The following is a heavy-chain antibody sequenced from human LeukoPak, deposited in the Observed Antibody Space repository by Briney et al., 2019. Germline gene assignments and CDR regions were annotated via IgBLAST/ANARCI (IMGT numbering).Heavy chain of an antibody. V-gene: IGHV3-30*18. Sequence: GGSLRLSCAASGFTFSNYDMHWVRQAPGKGLEWVAVISYDGNNKYYADSVKGRFTISRDNSKNTLYLQMNSLRAEDTAVYYCAKVRWDNSGWYYLDSWGQGTLVTVSS. J-gene: IGHJ4*02. CDR1: GFTFSNYD. CDR2: ISYDGNNK. D-gene: IGHD6-19*01. CDR3: AKVRWDNSGWYYLDS.